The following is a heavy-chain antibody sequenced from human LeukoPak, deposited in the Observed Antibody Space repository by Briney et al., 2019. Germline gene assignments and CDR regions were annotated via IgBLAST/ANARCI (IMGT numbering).Heavy chain of an antibody. J-gene: IGHJ4*02. CDR2: ISAYNGST. V-gene: IGHV1-18*04. CDR1: GYTFTSYG. CDR3: ARDLGEGLLWFGELPADY. Sequence: ASVKVSCKASGYTFTSYGISWVRQAPGQGLEVMGWISAYNGSTNYAQKLQGRVTMTTDTSTSTAYMELRSLRSDDTAVYYCARDLGEGLLWFGELPADYWGQGTLVTVSS. D-gene: IGHD3-10*01.